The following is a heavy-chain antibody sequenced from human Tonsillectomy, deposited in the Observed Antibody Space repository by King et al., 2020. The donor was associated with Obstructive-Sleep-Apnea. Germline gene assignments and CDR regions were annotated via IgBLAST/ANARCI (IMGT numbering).Heavy chain of an antibody. D-gene: IGHD2-21*01. Sequence: VQLQQWGAGLLKPSEILSLTCAVYGESFSGYYWTWIRQPPGKRLEWIGEINHNGNIIYNPSLKSRATISVEPSKKQFSLKVTSLTAADTAVYYCARGRRKGSIKIARRGNIDFDIWGQGTMVTVSS. CDR3: ARGRRKGSIKIARRGNIDFDI. J-gene: IGHJ3*02. V-gene: IGHV4-34*01. CDR2: INHNGNI. CDR1: GESFSGYY.